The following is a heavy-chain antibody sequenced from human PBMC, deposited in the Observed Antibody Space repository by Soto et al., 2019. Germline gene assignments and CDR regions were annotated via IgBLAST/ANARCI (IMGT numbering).Heavy chain of an antibody. D-gene: IGHD5-18*01. V-gene: IGHV1-46*01. CDR2: INPSGGST. CDR3: ARASFAGNSYGYGYYFDY. J-gene: IGHJ4*02. CDR1: GYTFTSYY. Sequence: GASVKVSCKASGYTFTSYYMHWVRQAPGQGLEWMGIINPSGGSTSYAQKFQGRVTMTRDTSTSTVYMELSSLRSEDTAVHYCARASFAGNSYGYGYYFDYWGQGTLVTVSS.